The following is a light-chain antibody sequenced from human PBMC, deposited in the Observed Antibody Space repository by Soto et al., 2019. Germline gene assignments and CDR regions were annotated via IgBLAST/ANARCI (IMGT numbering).Light chain of an antibody. CDR2: DVS. CDR3: SSYTSSTTPYV. V-gene: IGLV2-14*01. Sequence: QSALTQPASVSGSLGHSITISCTGTNSDVGAYNSVSWYQQHPGKAPKLIIYDVSNRPSGVSNRFSGSKSGNTASLTISALQGEDEADYYCSSYTSSTTPYVFGIGTKLTVL. J-gene: IGLJ1*01. CDR1: NSDVGAYNS.